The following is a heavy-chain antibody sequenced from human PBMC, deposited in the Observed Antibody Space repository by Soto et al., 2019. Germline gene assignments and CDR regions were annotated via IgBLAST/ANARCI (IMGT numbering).Heavy chain of an antibody. Sequence: QVQLQESGPGLVKPSQTLSLTCTVSGGSISSGGYYWSWIRQHPGKGLEWIGYIYYSGSTYYNPSRKSRVSISVGSSKHQFSRKISSVTAADPAVYYCASGPQLEPRFDYWGQGTLVTVSS. CDR1: GGSISSGGYY. CDR3: ASGPQLEPRFDY. CDR2: IYYSGST. V-gene: IGHV4-31*03. J-gene: IGHJ4*02. D-gene: IGHD1-1*01.